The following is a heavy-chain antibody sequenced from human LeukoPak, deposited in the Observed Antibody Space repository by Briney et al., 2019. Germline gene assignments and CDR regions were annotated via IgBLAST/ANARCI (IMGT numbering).Heavy chain of an antibody. Sequence: GGSLRLSCAASGFTVSSNYMSWVRQAPGKGLEWVSVIYSGGSTYYADSVKGRFTISRDNSKNTLYLQMNSLRAEDTAVYCCARDAGSSHAFDIWGQGTMVTVSS. CDR2: IYSGGST. CDR1: GFTVSSNY. V-gene: IGHV3-66*01. D-gene: IGHD1-26*01. J-gene: IGHJ3*02. CDR3: ARDAGSSHAFDI.